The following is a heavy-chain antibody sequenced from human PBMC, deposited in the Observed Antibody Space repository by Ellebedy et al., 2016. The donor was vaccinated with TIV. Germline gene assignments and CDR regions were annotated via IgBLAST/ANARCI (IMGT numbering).Heavy chain of an antibody. CDR3: ARYPLGQNDMDAPREAFDF. J-gene: IGHJ3*01. V-gene: IGHV4-39*01. CDR2: IYYTGNT. CDR1: GVSISNRNYY. D-gene: IGHD3-9*01. Sequence: MPSETLSLTCAVSGVSISNRNYYWGWIRQPPGKGLEWIGNIYYTGNTYYNPSLASRVSISVETSKNQFSLKLSSVTAADTAVYYCARYPLGQNDMDAPREAFDFWGQGTMVTVSS.